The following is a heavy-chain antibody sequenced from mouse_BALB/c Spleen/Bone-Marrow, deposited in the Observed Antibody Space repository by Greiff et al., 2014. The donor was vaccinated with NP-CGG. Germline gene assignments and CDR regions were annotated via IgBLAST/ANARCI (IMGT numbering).Heavy chain of an antibody. Sequence: EVKLVESGGALVQPGGSRKLSCAASGFNFSDYGMAWVRQAPGKGPEWVAFISNLAYSIYYTDTVTGRFTISRENAKNTLYLEMSSLRSEDTAMYYCARETTRGAMDYWGQGTSVTVSS. V-gene: IGHV5-15*02. CDR3: ARETTRGAMDY. D-gene: IGHD2-1*01. CDR2: ISNLAYSI. CDR1: GFNFSDYG. J-gene: IGHJ4*01.